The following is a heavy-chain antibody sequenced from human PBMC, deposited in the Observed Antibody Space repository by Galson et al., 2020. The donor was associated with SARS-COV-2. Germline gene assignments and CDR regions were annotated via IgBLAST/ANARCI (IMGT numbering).Heavy chain of an antibody. Sequence: GESLKISCAASGFTFSTYAMHWVRQAPGKGLEWVSAIGGGASRTYYADSVKGRFTISRDNSKNTLFLQMNSLRAEDTAVYYCAKRNGMMVTPKPFDYWGQGTLVTVSS. CDR2: IGGGASRT. CDR1: GFTFSTYA. D-gene: IGHD3-22*01. CDR3: AKRNGMMVTPKPFDY. J-gene: IGHJ4*02. V-gene: IGHV3-23*01.